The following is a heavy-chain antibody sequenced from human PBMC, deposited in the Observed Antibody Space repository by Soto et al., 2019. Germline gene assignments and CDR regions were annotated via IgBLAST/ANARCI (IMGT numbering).Heavy chain of an antibody. V-gene: IGHV6-1*01. CDR1: GDSVSSNSAT. D-gene: IGHD4-17*01. Sequence: SQTLSLPCAISGDSVSSNSATCNFIRQSPSRGLELLGRTYYRSKLYNEYAVCVKSRITINPDTSKNQFSLQLNSVTPEDTAVYYCARATRTWFDPWGQGTLVTVSS. J-gene: IGHJ5*02. CDR2: TYYRSKLYN. CDR3: ARATRTWFDP.